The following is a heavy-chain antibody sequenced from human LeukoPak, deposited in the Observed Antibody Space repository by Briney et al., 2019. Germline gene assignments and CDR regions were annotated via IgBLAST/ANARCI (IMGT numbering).Heavy chain of an antibody. J-gene: IGHJ4*02. V-gene: IGHV1-46*01. CDR3: ARVPGSYGAFDY. CDR1: GYTFTSNY. Sequence: ASVKVSCKALGYTFTSNYMHWVRQAPGQGPEWMGVISPSGGSTTYAQKFQGRVTLTRDMSTSTDYMELSSLRSEDTAVYYCARVPGSYGAFDYWGQGTLVTVSS. D-gene: IGHD4-17*01. CDR2: ISPSGGST.